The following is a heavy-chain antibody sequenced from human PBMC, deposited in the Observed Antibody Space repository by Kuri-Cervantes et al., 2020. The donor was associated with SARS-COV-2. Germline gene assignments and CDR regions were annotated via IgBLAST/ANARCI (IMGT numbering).Heavy chain of an antibody. J-gene: IGHJ4*02. CDR2: IYYSGST. Sequence: GSLRLSCAASGFTFSSYEMNWVRQPPGKGLEWIGSIYYSGSTYYNPSLKSRVTISVDTSKNQFSLKLSSVTAADTAVYYCASSIYCSSTSCYTYGHFDYWGQGTLVTVSS. CDR1: GFTFSSYE. V-gene: IGHV4-39*01. CDR3: ASSIYCSSTSCYTYGHFDY. D-gene: IGHD2-2*02.